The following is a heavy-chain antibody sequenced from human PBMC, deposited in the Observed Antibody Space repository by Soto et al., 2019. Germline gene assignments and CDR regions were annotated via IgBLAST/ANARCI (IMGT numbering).Heavy chain of an antibody. CDR3: AKADTAMGQFDY. D-gene: IGHD5-18*01. J-gene: IGHJ4*02. Sequence: GSLRLPCAASGFTFNIYAMSWVRQAPGKGLEWVAVITYDGGNKYYADSVKGRFTISRDNSKNTLYLQMNSLRAEYTAVYYCAKADTAMGQFDYWGQGTLVTVSS. V-gene: IGHV3-30*04. CDR1: GFTFNIYA. CDR2: ITYDGGNK.